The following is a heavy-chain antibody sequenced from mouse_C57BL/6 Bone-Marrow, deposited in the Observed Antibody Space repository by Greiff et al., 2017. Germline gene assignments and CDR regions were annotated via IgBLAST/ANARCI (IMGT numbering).Heavy chain of an antibody. J-gene: IGHJ3*01. Sequence: QVQLQQPGAELVRPGTSVKLSCKASGYTFTSYWMHWVKQRPGQGLEWIGVIAPSDSYTNYNQKFKGKATLTVDTSSSTAYMQLSSLTSEDSAVYYCARSGYPAWFAYWGQGTLVTVSA. CDR3: ARSGYPAWFAY. D-gene: IGHD3-1*01. CDR1: GYTFTSYW. V-gene: IGHV1-59*01. CDR2: IAPSDSYT.